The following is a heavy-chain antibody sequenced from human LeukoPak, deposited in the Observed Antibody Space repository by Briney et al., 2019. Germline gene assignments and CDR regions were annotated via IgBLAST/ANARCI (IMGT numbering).Heavy chain of an antibody. CDR2: MNPNSGTT. CDR3: ARDPGGSSGYYYSINYYYYYGMDV. CDR1: GYTFTSYD. J-gene: IGHJ6*02. D-gene: IGHD3-22*01. V-gene: IGHV1-8*01. Sequence: ASVKVSCKASGYTFTSYDINWVRQATGQGLEWMGWMNPNSGTTGYAQKFQGRVTMTRNTSISTAYMELSSLRSEDTAVYYCARDPGGSSGYYYSINYYYYYGMDVWGQGTTVTVSS.